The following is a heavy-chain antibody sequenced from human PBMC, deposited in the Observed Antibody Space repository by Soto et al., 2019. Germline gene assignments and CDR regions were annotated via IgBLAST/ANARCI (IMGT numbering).Heavy chain of an antibody. CDR1: GFTFSSYA. CDR2: ISSDGTNK. V-gene: IGHV3-30-3*01. J-gene: IGHJ4*02. CDR3: ARDGRIQLSDGGYYFDY. Sequence: QVQLVESGGGVVQPGRSLRLSCAASGFTFSSYAMHWVRQAPGKGLEWVAVISSDGTNKYYADSVKGRFTISRDNSKSTLYLQMTSLRAEDTAVYSCARDGRIQLSDGGYYFDYWGQGTLVTVSS. D-gene: IGHD5-18*01.